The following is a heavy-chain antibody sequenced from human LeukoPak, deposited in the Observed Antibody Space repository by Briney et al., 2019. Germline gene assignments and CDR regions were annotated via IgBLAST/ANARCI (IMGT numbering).Heavy chain of an antibody. CDR1: GGSISSGDYY. CDR3: ARGPYYDYVWGSYRYIVDY. D-gene: IGHD3-16*02. V-gene: IGHV4-30-4*01. J-gene: IGHJ4*02. CDR2: IYYSGST. Sequence: SRTLSLTCTVSGGSISSGDYYWSWIRQPPGKGLEWIGCIYYSGSTYYNPSLKSRVTISVDTSKNQFSLKLSSVTAADTAVYYCARGPYYDYVWGSYRYIVDYWGQGTLVTVSS.